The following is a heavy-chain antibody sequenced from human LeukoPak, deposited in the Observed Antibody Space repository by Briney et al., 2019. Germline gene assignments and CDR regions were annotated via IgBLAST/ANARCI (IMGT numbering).Heavy chain of an antibody. V-gene: IGHV3-30*02. Sequence: GGSLRLSCAASGFNFSNYGMHWVRQAPGKGLEWVAFIRYDGSNKYYADSVKGRFTISRDNSKNTLYLQMNSLRAEDTAVYYCEKVFFPGVVVADTVYFQHWGQGTLVTVSS. J-gene: IGHJ1*01. CDR2: IRYDGSNK. CDR3: EKVFFPGVVVADTVYFQH. CDR1: GFNFSNYG. D-gene: IGHD2-15*01.